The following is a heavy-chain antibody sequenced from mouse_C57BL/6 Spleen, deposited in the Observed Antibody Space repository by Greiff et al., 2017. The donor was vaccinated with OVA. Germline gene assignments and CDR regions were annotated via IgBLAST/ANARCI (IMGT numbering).Heavy chain of an antibody. CDR3: ARRGLRHWYFDV. V-gene: IGHV1-53*01. CDR1: GYTFTRYW. D-gene: IGHD1-1*01. CDR2: INPSNGGT. Sequence: QVQLQQSGTELVKPGASVKLSCKASGYTFTRYWMHWVKQRPGQGLEWIGNINPSNGGTNYNEKFKSKATLTVDKSSSTAYMQLSSLTSEDSAVYYCARRGLRHWYFDVWGTGTTVTVSS. J-gene: IGHJ1*03.